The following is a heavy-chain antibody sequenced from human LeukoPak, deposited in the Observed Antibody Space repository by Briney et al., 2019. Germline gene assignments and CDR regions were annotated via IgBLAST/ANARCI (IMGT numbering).Heavy chain of an antibody. CDR1: GGSISSYY. D-gene: IGHD4-23*01. V-gene: IGHV4-59*01. CDR2: IYYSGST. Sequence: PSETLSLTCTVSGGSISSYYWSWIRQPPGKGLEWIGYIYYSGSTNYNPSLKSRVTISVDTSKNQFSLKLSSVTAADTAVYYCAREGGSGYGGNSFPSGFQHWGQGTLVTVSS. CDR3: AREGGSGYGGNSFPSGFQH. J-gene: IGHJ1*01.